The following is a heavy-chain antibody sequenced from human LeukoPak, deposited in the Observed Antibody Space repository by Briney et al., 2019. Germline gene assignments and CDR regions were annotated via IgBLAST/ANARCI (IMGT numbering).Heavy chain of an antibody. CDR2: IYTGNSDT. V-gene: IGHV5-51*01. CDR1: RYSFTNYW. Sequence: GESLQISSPGSRYSFTNYWIGWVRPVPGKGLEWMGIIYTGNSDTRYSPSFQGQVTISVDKSIRTAYLQWSSLKASDTALYYCARRHYDIFPGPDSFYFDSWGQGTLVTVSS. J-gene: IGHJ4*02. CDR3: ARRHYDIFPGPDSFYFDS. D-gene: IGHD3-9*01.